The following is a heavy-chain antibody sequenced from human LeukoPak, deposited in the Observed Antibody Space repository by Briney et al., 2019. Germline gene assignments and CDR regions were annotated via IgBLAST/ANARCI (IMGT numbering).Heavy chain of an antibody. J-gene: IGHJ4*02. CDR1: GFTVSSNY. CDR3: ARSSRGDSSGYYPRYFDY. CDR2: IYSGGST. D-gene: IGHD3-22*01. V-gene: IGHV3-66*02. Sequence: GGSLRLSCAASGFTVSSNYMSWVRQAPGKGLEWVSVIYSGGSTYYADSVKGRFTISRDNSKNTLYLQMSSLRAEDTAVYYCARSSRGDSSGYYPRYFDYWGQGTLVTVSS.